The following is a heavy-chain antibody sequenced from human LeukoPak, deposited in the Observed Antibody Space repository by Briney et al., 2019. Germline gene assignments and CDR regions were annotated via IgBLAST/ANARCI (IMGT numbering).Heavy chain of an antibody. V-gene: IGHV3-66*01. CDR3: ARDRGITMVRGVFDY. CDR2: IYSGGST. CDR1: GFTVSSNY. Sequence: GGSPRLSCAASGFTVSSNYMSWVRQAPGKGLEWVSVIYSGGSTYYADSVKGRFTISRDNSKNTLYLQMNSLRAEDTAVYYCARDRGITMVRGVFDYWGQGTLVTVSS. J-gene: IGHJ4*02. D-gene: IGHD3-10*01.